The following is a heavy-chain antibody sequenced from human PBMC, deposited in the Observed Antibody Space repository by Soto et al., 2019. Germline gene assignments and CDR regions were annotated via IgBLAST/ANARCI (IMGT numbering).Heavy chain of an antibody. CDR3: LPDWFDP. CDR1: GFTFSSYG. J-gene: IGHJ5*02. CDR2: ISYDGSNK. Sequence: PGGALRLSCAASGFTFSSYGMHWVRQAPGKGLEWVAVISYDGSNKYYADSVKGRFTISRDNSKNTLYLQMNSLRAEDTAVYYCLPDWFDPWGQGTLVTVYS. V-gene: IGHV3-30*03.